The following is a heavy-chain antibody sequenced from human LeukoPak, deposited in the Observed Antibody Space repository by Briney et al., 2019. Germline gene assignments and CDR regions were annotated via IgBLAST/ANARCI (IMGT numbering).Heavy chain of an antibody. J-gene: IGHJ4*02. D-gene: IGHD7-27*01. CDR1: GFTFSSYA. CDR3: ARDEVANWGSIDY. V-gene: IGHV3-30*04. CDR2: ISYDGSNK. Sequence: GGSLRLSCAASGFTFSSYAMHWVRQAPGKGLEWVAVISYDGSNKYYADSVKGRFTISRDNSKNTLYLQMNSLRAEDTAVYYCARDEVANWGSIDYWGQGTLVAVSS.